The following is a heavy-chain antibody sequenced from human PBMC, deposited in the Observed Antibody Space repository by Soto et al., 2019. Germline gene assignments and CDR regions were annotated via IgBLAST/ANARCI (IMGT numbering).Heavy chain of an antibody. J-gene: IGHJ6*02. CDR2: INPSGGST. CDR3: ARVPRYCSGGSCYFNGYYCMDV. D-gene: IGHD2-15*01. Sequence: ASVKVSCKASGYTFTSYYMHWVRQAPGQGLEWMGIINPSGGSTSYAQKFQGRVTMTRDTSTSTVYMELSSLRSEDTAVYYCARVPRYCSGGSCYFNGYYCMDVWGQGTTVTVSS. CDR1: GYTFTSYY. V-gene: IGHV1-46*01.